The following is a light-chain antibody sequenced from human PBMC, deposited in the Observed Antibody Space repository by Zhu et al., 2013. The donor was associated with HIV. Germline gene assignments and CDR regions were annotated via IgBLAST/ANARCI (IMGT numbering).Light chain of an antibody. J-gene: IGLJ1*01. V-gene: IGLV2-14*01. Sequence: QSALTQPASVSGSPGQSITISCTGTSSDVGAYNYVSWYQQHPGKAPKLMIYDVSNRPSGVSNRFSGSKSGNTASLTTSGLQPEDEADYYCSSYTTSSTLVFGTGTKVTVL. CDR1: SSDVGAYNY. CDR3: SSYTTSSTLV. CDR2: DVS.